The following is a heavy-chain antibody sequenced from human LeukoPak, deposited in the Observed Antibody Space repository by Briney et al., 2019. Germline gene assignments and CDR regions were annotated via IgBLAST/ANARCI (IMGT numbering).Heavy chain of an antibody. CDR3: AKVRWGYCSTTSCYCFDY. J-gene: IGHJ4*02. CDR2: ISYDGNKK. V-gene: IGHV3-30*18. D-gene: IGHD2-2*01. Sequence: GGSLRLSCAASGSTFDSFGMFWVRQAPGKGLEWMAVISYDGNKKDYADSVKGRFTISRDNSKNTLFLQMNSLRVEDTAVYYCAKVRWGYCSTTSCYCFDYWGQGTLVIVSS. CDR1: GSTFDSFG.